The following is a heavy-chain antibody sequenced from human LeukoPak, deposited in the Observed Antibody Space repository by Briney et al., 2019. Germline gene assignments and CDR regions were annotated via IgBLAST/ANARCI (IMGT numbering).Heavy chain of an antibody. CDR3: AKLAPRIGALDY. J-gene: IGHJ4*02. D-gene: IGHD2-15*01. CDR1: GFTFSSYD. Sequence: PGGSLRLSCAASGFTFSSYDMRWVRQAPGKGLEWVSAISGSGVSTYYADSVKGRFTISRDNSKNTLYLQMNSLRAEDTAVYYCAKLAPRIGALDYWGQGTLVTVSS. V-gene: IGHV3-23*01. CDR2: ISGSGVST.